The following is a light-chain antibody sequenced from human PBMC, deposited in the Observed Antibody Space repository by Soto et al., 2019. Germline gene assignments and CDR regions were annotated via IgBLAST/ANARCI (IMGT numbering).Light chain of an antibody. V-gene: IGLV2-14*01. CDR2: DVS. CDR1: SSDVGGYNY. CDR3: SSYTSSSTYV. J-gene: IGLJ1*01. Sequence: QSALTQPASVSGSPGQSITISCTGTSSDVGGYNYVSWYQQHPGKAPKLMIYDVSNRPSGVSNRFSGSKSGNTASLTISGLQAEDEVDYYCSSYTSSSTYVFGPGTKLTVL.